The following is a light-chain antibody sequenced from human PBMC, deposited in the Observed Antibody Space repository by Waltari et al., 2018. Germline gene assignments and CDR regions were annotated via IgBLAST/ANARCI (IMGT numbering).Light chain of an antibody. J-gene: IGLJ2*01. CDR2: DVC. Sequence: QSALTQTASVSGSPGQSITISCTSARGDFGSSPPVFLYPHHPGRAPKLLTSDVCDRPSGISNRFSASKSGNTASLAISNLQADDEADYYCSSSTGYSLVFGGGTKLTVL. CDR1: RGDFGSSPP. V-gene: IGLV2-14*01. CDR3: SSSTGYSLV.